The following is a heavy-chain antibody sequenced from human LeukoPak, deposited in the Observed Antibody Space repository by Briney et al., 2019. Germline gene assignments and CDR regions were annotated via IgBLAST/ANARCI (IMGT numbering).Heavy chain of an antibody. J-gene: IGHJ4*02. CDR2: ISSSSSII. CDR3: LITRGYYDSSGLTTPFDY. V-gene: IGHV3-48*01. Sequence: PGGSLRLSCAASGFTFSSYSMNWVRQAPGKGLEWVSYISSSSSIIYYADSVKGRFTISRDNSKNTLYLQMNSLRAEDTAVYYCLITRGYYDSSGLTTPFDYWGQGTLVTVSS. D-gene: IGHD3-22*01. CDR1: GFTFSSYS.